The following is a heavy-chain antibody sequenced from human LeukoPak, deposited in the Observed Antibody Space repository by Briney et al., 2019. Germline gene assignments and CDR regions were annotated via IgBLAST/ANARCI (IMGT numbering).Heavy chain of an antibody. D-gene: IGHD6-13*01. CDR1: GFTVSSNY. CDR2: LYSGGTT. Sequence: GGSLRLSCAASGFTVSSNYMSWVRQAPGKGLDWVSVLYSGGTTYYADSVKGRFTISRDNSKNTLYLQMNSLRAEDTAVYYCAKDRSRQQLVSHYWGQGTLVTVSS. CDR3: AKDRSRQQLVSHY. V-gene: IGHV3-66*01. J-gene: IGHJ4*02.